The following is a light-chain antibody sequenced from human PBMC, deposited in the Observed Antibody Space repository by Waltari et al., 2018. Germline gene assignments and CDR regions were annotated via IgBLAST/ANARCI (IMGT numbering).Light chain of an antibody. CDR2: AAS. CDR3: QQLNSYPAP. J-gene: IGKJ4*01. V-gene: IGKV1-9*01. Sequence: DIQLTQSPSFLSASVGDRVTITCRASQGISSYLAWYQQKPGKAPKPLIYAASTLQSWVPSRLSGSGSGTEFTITISSLQPEDFATYYCQQLNSYPAPFGGGTKVEIK. CDR1: QGISSY.